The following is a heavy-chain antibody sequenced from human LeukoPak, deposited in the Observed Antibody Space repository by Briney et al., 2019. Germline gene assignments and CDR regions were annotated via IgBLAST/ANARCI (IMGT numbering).Heavy chain of an antibody. V-gene: IGHV3-23*01. CDR3: ARADSSGWSEFDY. Sequence: GGTLRLSCAASGFTFSSYGMSWVRQAPGKGLEWVSAISGSGGSTYYADSVKGRFTISRDNSKNTLYLQMNSLRAEDTAVYYCARADSSGWSEFDYWGQGTLVTVCS. J-gene: IGHJ4*02. D-gene: IGHD6-19*01. CDR1: GFTFSSYG. CDR2: ISGSGGST.